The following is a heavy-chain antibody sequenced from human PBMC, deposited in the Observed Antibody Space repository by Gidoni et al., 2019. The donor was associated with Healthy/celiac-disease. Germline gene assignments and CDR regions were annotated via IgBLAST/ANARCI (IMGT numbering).Heavy chain of an antibody. V-gene: IGHV4-34*01. CDR3: ARGNWSSGYYYRFDY. CDR1: DGSFSGYY. Sequence: QVQLQQWGAGLLKPSETLSLTCAVYDGSFSGYYWSWIRQPPGKGLEWIGEINHSGSTNYNPSLKSRVTISVDTSKNQFSLKLSSVTAADTAVYYCARGNWSSGYYYRFDYWGQGTLVTVSS. D-gene: IGHD3-22*01. CDR2: INHSGST. J-gene: IGHJ4*02.